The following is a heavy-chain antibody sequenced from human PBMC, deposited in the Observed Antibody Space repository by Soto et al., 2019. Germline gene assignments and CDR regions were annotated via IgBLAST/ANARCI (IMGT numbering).Heavy chain of an antibody. CDR2: ISYEGRNK. V-gene: IGHV3-30*18. D-gene: IGHD4-17*01. CDR1: GFTFSLYG. Sequence: VQLVESGGDVVQPGRSLRLSCAVSGFTFSLYGMHWVRQAPGKGLEWVAFISYEGRNKYYADSVKGRFTISRDNSKNTLSLQMESLRPEDTAVYYCAKGRDSTLLRWQYFDNWGQGTQVTVSS. J-gene: IGHJ4*02. CDR3: AKGRDSTLLRWQYFDN.